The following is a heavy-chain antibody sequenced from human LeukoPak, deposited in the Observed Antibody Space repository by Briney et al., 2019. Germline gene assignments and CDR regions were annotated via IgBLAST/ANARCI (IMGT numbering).Heavy chain of an antibody. V-gene: IGHV1-69*05. Sequence: SVKVSCKASGGTFSSYAISWVRQAPGQGLEWMGGIIPIFGTANYAQEFQGRVTITTDESTSTAYKELSSLRSEDTAVYYCARDELAARLPVWGDYYYYMDVWGKGTTVTVSS. CDR2: IIPIFGTA. CDR3: ARDELAARLPVWGDYYYYMDV. J-gene: IGHJ6*03. D-gene: IGHD6-6*01. CDR1: GGTFSSYA.